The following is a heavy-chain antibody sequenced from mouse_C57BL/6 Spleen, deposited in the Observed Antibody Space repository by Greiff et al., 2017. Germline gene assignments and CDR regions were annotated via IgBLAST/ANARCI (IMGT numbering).Heavy chain of an antibody. Sequence: QVQLQQSGAELVRPGASVTLSCKASGYTFTDYEMHWVKQTPVHGLEWIGAIDPETGGTAYNQKFKGKAILTADKSSSTAYMELRSLTSEDSAVYYCTRENDGYPGDYAMDYWGQGTSVTVSS. D-gene: IGHD2-3*01. CDR3: TRENDGYPGDYAMDY. CDR1: GYTFTDYE. CDR2: IDPETGGT. J-gene: IGHJ4*01. V-gene: IGHV1-15*01.